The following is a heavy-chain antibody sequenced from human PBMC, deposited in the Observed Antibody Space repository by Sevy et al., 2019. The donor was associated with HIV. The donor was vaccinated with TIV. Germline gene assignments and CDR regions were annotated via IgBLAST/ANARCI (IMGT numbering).Heavy chain of an antibody. CDR3: ARATTYCDILTGSYNWFDP. J-gene: IGHJ5*02. CDR2: ISAYNGNT. D-gene: IGHD3-9*01. Sequence: ASVKVSCKASGYTFTSYGISWVRQAPGQGLEWMGWISAYNGNTNYTQKLQGRVTMTTDTSTSTAYTELRSLRSDDTAVYYCARATTYCDILTGSYNWFDPWGQGTLVTVSS. V-gene: IGHV1-18*04. CDR1: GYTFTSYG.